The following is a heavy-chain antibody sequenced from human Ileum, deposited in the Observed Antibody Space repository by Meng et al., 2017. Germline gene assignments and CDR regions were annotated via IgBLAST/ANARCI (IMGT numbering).Heavy chain of an antibody. CDR3: AKNGAYCLES. V-gene: IGHV4-4*02. J-gene: IGHJ4*02. CDR1: GGSISGGTW. D-gene: IGHD2-21*01. Sequence: QVQLPESGPGLVTPSGTLALTCAVSGGSISGGTWWRWARQPPGKGLQWIGQFHPGSSAAYNPSLETRVTISVDTSKNQFSLELTSVTAADTAVYYCAKNGAYCLESWGQGTLVTVSS. CDR2: FHPGSSA.